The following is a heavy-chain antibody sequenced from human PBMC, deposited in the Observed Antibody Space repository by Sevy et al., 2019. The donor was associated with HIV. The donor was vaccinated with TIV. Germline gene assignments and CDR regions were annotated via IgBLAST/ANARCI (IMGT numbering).Heavy chain of an antibody. CDR3: ARGARIVVVPAGINECYGMDV. CDR2: ISYDGSNK. V-gene: IGHV3-30*04. CDR1: GFTFSSYA. Sequence: GGSLRLSCAASGFTFSSYAMHWVRQAPGKGLEWVAVISYDGSNKYYAVSVKGRFTISRANSKNTLYLQMNSLRAEDTAVYYCARGARIVVVPAGINECYGMDVWGQGTTVTVSS. J-gene: IGHJ6*02. D-gene: IGHD2-2*02.